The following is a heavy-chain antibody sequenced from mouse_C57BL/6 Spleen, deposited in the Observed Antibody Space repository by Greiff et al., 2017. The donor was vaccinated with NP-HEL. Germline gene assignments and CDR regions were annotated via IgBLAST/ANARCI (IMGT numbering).Heavy chain of an antibody. Sequence: VQLQQSGPELVKPGASVKISCKASGYTFTDYYMNWVKQSHGKSLEWIGDINPNNGGTSYNQKFKGKATLTVDKSSSTAYMELRSLTSEDSAVYYCARRMVDYWGQGTTLTVSS. D-gene: IGHD2-3*01. CDR1: GYTFTDYY. CDR3: ARRMVDY. J-gene: IGHJ2*01. V-gene: IGHV1-26*01. CDR2: INPNNGGT.